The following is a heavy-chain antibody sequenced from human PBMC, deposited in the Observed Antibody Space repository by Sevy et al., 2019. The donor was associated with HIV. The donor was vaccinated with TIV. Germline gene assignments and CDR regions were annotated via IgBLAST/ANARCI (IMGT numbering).Heavy chain of an antibody. J-gene: IGHJ3*02. V-gene: IGHV1-69*06. CDR2: ITPMFGTA. D-gene: IGHD3-16*01. Sequence: ASVKVSCKASGGTFDTYSVSWLRQAPGQGLEWLGGITPMFGTAKYAQNFQGRVTITADKSTSTAYMELSSLRSEDSAVYYCARDRDITFGGGDAFDIWGQGTMVTVSS. CDR3: ARDRDITFGGGDAFDI. CDR1: GGTFDTYS.